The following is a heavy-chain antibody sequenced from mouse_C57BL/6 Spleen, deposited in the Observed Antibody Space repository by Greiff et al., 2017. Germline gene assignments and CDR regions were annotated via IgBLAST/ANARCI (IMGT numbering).Heavy chain of an antibody. V-gene: IGHV1-50*01. CDR3: ARPYYGSSDWYFDV. J-gene: IGHJ1*03. CDR1: GYTFTSYW. Sequence: QVQLQQPGAELVKPGASVKLSCKASGYTFTSYWMQWVKQRPGQGLEWIGEIDPSDSYTNYNQKFKGKATLTVDTSSSTAYMQLSSLTSEDTTVYYCARPYYGSSDWYFDVWGTGTTVTVSS. D-gene: IGHD1-1*01. CDR2: IDPSDSYT.